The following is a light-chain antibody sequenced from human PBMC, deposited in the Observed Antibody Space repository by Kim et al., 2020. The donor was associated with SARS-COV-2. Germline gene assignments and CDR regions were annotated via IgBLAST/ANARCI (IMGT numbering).Light chain of an antibody. J-gene: IGKJ1*01. V-gene: IGKV3-20*01. CDR2: GAS. CDR1: QTVNSSF. CDR3: HQYDGSPPWT. Sequence: TVLTQSSGTLSLSPGERATLSCRASQTVNSSFLAWYQQKPGQTPRLLIYGASRRATGIPDRFGGSGSGTEFTLSINRMEPDDFAVYFCHQYDGSPPWTFGQGTKVDIK.